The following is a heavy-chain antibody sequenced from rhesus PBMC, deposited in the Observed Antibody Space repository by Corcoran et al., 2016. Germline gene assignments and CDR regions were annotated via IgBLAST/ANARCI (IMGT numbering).Heavy chain of an antibody. CDR2: IYGSGSST. CDR1: GGSISSSY. J-gene: IGHJ4*01. Sequence: QLQLQESGPGLVKPSETLSVTCVVSGGSISSSYWSWIRQAPGKGLEWIGYIYGSGSSTNYNPPLKRRVTLSVETSKNQLSLKLSSVTAADTAVYYCASEGAAAPFDYWGQGVLVTVSS. D-gene: IGHD6-25*01. CDR3: ASEGAAAPFDY. V-gene: IGHV4-169*02.